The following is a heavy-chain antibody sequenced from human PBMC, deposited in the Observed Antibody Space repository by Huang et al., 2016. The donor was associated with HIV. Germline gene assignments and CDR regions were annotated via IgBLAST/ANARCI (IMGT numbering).Heavy chain of an antibody. V-gene: IGHV3-30*02. CDR1: GFSFSHYG. D-gene: IGHD2-21*02. CDR2: IRFDGGNK. J-gene: IGHJ4*02. CDR3: ATDLGGYSFDY. Sequence: QEQLVESGGGVVQPGGSLRLSCATSGFSFSHYGMHWVRQARGKGLDLLAFIRFDGGNKHYADSAKGRFTISRDNSKKMLFLEMNSLRGDDTAFYYCATDLGGYSFDYWGQGALVSVSS.